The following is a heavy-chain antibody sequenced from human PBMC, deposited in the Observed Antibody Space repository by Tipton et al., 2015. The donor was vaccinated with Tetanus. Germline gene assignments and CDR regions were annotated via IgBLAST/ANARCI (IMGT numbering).Heavy chain of an antibody. Sequence: TLSLTCTVSGGSISSYYWSWIRQPPGKELEWIGYISYNGSTKYNPSLESRVTLSVDTSKNLLSLNLTSVTAADTAVYFCARVEITTEWFDPWGPGTLVTVSS. CDR1: GGSISSYY. D-gene: IGHD1-1*01. J-gene: IGHJ5*02. V-gene: IGHV4-59*01. CDR3: ARVEITTEWFDP. CDR2: ISYNGST.